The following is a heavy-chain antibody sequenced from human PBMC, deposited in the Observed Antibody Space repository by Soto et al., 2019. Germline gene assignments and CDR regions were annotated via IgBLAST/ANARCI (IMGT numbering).Heavy chain of an antibody. CDR3: AKDKDRGCDNYPPFDY. J-gene: IGHJ4*02. Sequence: EVQLLESGGGLVQPGGSLRLSCAASGLTFSNCAMSWVRQAPGKGLEWVSSISGSGDATYYADSVKGRFTISRDNSQNALFLQMNSLRLEDTALYFCAKDKDRGCDNYPPFDYWGQGALVTVSS. D-gene: IGHD6-19*01. V-gene: IGHV3-23*01. CDR2: ISGSGDAT. CDR1: GLTFSNCA.